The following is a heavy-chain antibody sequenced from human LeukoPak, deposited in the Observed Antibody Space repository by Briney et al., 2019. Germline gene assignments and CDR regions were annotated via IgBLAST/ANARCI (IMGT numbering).Heavy chain of an antibody. CDR2: IYYSGST. J-gene: IGHJ5*02. D-gene: IGHD3-10*01. CDR1: GGSISSYY. CDR3: ARERSMVRGVSWFDP. V-gene: IGHV4-59*01. Sequence: PSETLSLTCTVSGGSISSYYWSWIRQPPGKGLEWIGYIYYSGSTNYNPSLKSRVTISVDTSKNQFSLKLSSVTAADTAVYYCARERSMVRGVSWFDPWGQGTLVTVSS.